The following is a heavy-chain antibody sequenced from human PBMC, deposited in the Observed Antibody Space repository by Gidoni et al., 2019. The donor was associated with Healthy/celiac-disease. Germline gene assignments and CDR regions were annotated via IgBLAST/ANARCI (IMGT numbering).Heavy chain of an antibody. CDR2: IIPIFGTA. J-gene: IGHJ3*02. V-gene: IGHV1-69*06. CDR1: GGTFSSYA. D-gene: IGHD2-21*01. CDR3: ARDRPYTYPVVVIAPDAFDI. Sequence: QVQLVQSGAEVKKPGSSVKVSCKASGGTFSSYAISWVRQAPGQGLEWMGGIIPIFGTANYAQKFQGRVTITADKSTSTAYMELSSLRSEDTAVYYCARDRPYTYPVVVIAPDAFDIWGQGTMVTVSS.